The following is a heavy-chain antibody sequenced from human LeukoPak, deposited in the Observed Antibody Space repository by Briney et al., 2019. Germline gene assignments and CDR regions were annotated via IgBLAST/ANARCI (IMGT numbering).Heavy chain of an antibody. Sequence: PGGSLRLSCAASGFTVSSNYMSWVRQAPGKGLEWVGRIKSKTDGGTTDYASPVIGRFTISRDYSKNTLYLQMNSLNTDDTAVYSCSTEPYDYVWGSYRSDYWGQGTLVTVSS. CDR2: IKSKTDGGTT. D-gene: IGHD3-16*02. V-gene: IGHV3-15*01. CDR1: GFTVSSNY. J-gene: IGHJ4*02. CDR3: STEPYDYVWGSYRSDY.